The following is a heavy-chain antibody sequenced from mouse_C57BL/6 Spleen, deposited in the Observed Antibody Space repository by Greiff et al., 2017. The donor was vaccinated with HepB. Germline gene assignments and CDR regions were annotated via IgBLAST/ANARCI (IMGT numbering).Heavy chain of an antibody. V-gene: IGHV3-6*01. J-gene: IGHJ2*01. CDR2: ISYDGSN. CDR1: GYSITSGYY. Sequence: DVKLQESGPGLVKPSQSLSLTCSVTGYSITSGYYWNWIRQFPGNKLEWMGYISYDGSNNYNPSLKNRISITRDTSKNQFFLKLNTVTTEDTATYSGARAPIYDGYPFFDYWGQGTTLTVSS. CDR3: ARAPIYDGYPFFDY. D-gene: IGHD2-3*01.